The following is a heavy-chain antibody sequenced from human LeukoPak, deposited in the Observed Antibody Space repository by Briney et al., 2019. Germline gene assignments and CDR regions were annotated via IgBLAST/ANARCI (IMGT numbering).Heavy chain of an antibody. D-gene: IGHD3-22*01. CDR1: GGSISSGGYY. J-gene: IGHJ4*02. CDR2: IDDSGST. Sequence: PWETLSLTCTVSGGSISSGGYYWGWLRQPPGKGLEWIGSIDDSGSTHSHPSLKSRITISVNATKNQFFQKLSSVTAADTAVYYCARHPLYYYDSSGYSGIDYWGQGTLVTVSS. V-gene: IGHV4-39*01. CDR3: ARHPLYYYDSSGYSGIDY.